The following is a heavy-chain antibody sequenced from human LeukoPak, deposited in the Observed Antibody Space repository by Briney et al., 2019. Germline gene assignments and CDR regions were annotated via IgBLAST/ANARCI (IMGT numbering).Heavy chain of an antibody. D-gene: IGHD3-10*01. CDR1: GGSISSSTYY. CDR3: ARGRGEGRGISMIRGVRAPSYNWFDP. Sequence: SETLSLTCSVSGGSISSSTYYWGWIRQPPGKGLEWIGSIYYSGSTYYNPSLKSRVTISVGTSKNQFSLKLSSVTAVDTAVYYCARGRGEGRGISMIRGVRAPSYNWFDPWGHGTLVTVSS. V-gene: IGHV4-39*07. J-gene: IGHJ5*02. CDR2: IYYSGST.